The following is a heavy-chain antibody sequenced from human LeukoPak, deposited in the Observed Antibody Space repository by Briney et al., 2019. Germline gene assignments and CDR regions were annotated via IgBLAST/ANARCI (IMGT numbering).Heavy chain of an antibody. CDR1: GLTFSSHW. CDR2: IKQAGSEK. D-gene: IGHD6-19*01. J-gene: IGHJ4*02. V-gene: IGHV3-7*01. CDR3: ARERMGSSGHFDS. Sequence: GGALRLSCAASGLTFSSHWMRWVRQAPGQGLEGVANIKQAGSEKYYVDSVKGRFTISRDNAKNSLYLQMNSLRAEDTAVYYCARERMGSSGHFDSWGQGTLVTVSS.